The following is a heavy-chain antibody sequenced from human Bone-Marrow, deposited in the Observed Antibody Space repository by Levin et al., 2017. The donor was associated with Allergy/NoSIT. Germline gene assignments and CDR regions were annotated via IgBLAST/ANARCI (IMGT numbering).Heavy chain of an antibody. J-gene: IGHJ6*02. CDR2: ISIASNTI. Sequence: PGGSLRLSCVVSGLDFSDSYMTWIRQAPGKGLEWISYISIASNTIYYADSVKGRFTISRDDARNSLYLQMNSLRAEDTAVYYCARGRYGFWTTYQAEDHGLDFWGQGTTVIVSS. D-gene: IGHD3-3*01. CDR3: ARGRYGFWTTYQAEDHGLDF. CDR1: GLDFSDSY. V-gene: IGHV3-11*01.